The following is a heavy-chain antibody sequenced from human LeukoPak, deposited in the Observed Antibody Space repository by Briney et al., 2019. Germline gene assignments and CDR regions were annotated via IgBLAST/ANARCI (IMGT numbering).Heavy chain of an antibody. CDR3: ARDRLPPLGAFDI. J-gene: IGHJ3*02. V-gene: IGHV3-66*01. D-gene: IGHD3-16*01. CDR2: IYSGGNT. CDR1: GLTVSSNF. Sequence: GGSLRLSCGASGLTVSSNFMSWVRQAPGKGLEWVSVIYSGGNTYYADYVKGRFTISRDNSKNTLYLQMNSLRAEDTAVYHCARDRLPPLGAFDIWGQGTMVTVSS.